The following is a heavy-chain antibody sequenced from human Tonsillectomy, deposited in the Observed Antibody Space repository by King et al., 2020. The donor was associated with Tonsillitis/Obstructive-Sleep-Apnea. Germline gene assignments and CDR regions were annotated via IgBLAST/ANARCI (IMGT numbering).Heavy chain of an antibody. CDR1: GGSFSGYY. Sequence: VQLQQWGAGLLKPSETLSLTCAVYGGSFSGYYWNWIRQPPGKGLDGIVEINHSGSTNYNPSLKSRVTITLDTSQNQFSLKLSSVTAADTAVYYCARDKLITMVQGDAFEIWGQGTMVTVSS. V-gene: IGHV4-34*01. J-gene: IGHJ3*02. CDR2: INHSGST. CDR3: ARDKLITMVQGDAFEI. D-gene: IGHD3-10*01.